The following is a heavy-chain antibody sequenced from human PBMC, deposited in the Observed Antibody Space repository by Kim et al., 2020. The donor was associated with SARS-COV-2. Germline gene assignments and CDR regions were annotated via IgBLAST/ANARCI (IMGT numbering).Heavy chain of an antibody. CDR1: GFTFSSYA. CDR2: ISSSGSTI. D-gene: IGHD3-22*01. CDR3: ARDERSSGYYPFE. V-gene: IGHV3-48*03. Sequence: GGSLRLSCAASGFTFSSYAMNWVRQAPGKGLEWVSYISSSGSTIYYADSVKGRFTISRDNAKNSLYLQMNSLRAEDTAVYYCARDERSSGYYPFEWGQGTLVTVSS. J-gene: IGHJ4*02.